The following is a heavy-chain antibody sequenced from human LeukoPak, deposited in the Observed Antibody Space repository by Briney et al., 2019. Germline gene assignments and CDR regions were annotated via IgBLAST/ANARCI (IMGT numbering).Heavy chain of an antibody. CDR1: GFTFKNYG. CDR3: AKRGYSGYDDY. D-gene: IGHD5-12*01. Sequence: AGGSLKFSCAASGFTFKNYGMNWVRRAPGKGLEWVSAISGSGGSTYYADSVKGRFTISRDNSKNTLYLQMNSLRAEDTAVYYCAKRGYSGYDDYWGQGTLVTVSS. V-gene: IGHV3-23*01. CDR2: ISGSGGST. J-gene: IGHJ4*02.